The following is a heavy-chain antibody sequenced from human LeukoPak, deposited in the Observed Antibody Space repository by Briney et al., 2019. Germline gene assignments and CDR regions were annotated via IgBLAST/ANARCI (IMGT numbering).Heavy chain of an antibody. Sequence: GASVKVSCKASGYTFTGYYLHWVRQAPGQGLEWIGWIVVGSGNTNYAQKFQERVTITRDMSTSTAYMELSSLRSEDTAVYYCAADWSAMDAFDIWGQGTMVTVSS. J-gene: IGHJ3*02. CDR2: IVVGSGNT. CDR1: GYTFTGYY. V-gene: IGHV1-58*01. CDR3: AADWSAMDAFDI.